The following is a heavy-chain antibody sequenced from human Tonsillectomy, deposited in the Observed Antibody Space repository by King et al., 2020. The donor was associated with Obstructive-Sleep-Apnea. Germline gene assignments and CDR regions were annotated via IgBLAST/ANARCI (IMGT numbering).Heavy chain of an antibody. CDR1: GFTFSTYA. Sequence: VQLVESGGGLVQPGGSLRLSCAASGFTFSTYAMEWVRQAPGKGLEWVSTISARGDETYYADSVKGRFTISRDNSKNTLFLQLSSLRAEDTALYYCAKDLVVCDGKDAFDFGGQGTMVTVSS. CDR3: AKDLVVCDGKDAFDF. CDR2: ISARGDET. J-gene: IGHJ3*01. V-gene: IGHV3-23*04. D-gene: IGHD6-6*01.